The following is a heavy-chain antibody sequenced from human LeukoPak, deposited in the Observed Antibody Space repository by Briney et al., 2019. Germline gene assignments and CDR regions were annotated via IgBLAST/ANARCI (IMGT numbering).Heavy chain of an antibody. D-gene: IGHD3-10*01. CDR1: GGSVSDYY. J-gene: IGHJ3*02. Sequence: SETLSLTCTVSGGSVSDYYWSWIRQSPGKGLEWIGYIYYTGSTSYNPSLRSRVTISVDTSKNQFSLKLSSVTAADTAVYYCARAQEDGSGSYYHDAFDIWGRGTMVTVSS. V-gene: IGHV4-59*02. CDR2: IYYTGST. CDR3: ARAQEDGSGSYYHDAFDI.